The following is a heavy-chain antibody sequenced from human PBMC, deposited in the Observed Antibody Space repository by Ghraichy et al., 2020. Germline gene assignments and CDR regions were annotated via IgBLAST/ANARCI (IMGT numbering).Heavy chain of an antibody. CDR1: GGSFSGYY. J-gene: IGHJ4*02. CDR3: ARASVVIYYFDY. V-gene: IGHV4-34*01. CDR2: INHSGST. D-gene: IGHD2-2*01. Sequence: SETLSLTCAVYGGSFSGYYWSWIRQPPGKGLEWIGEINHSGSTNYNPSLKSRVTISVDTSKNQFSLKLSSVTAADTAVYYCARASVVIYYFDYWGQGTLVTVSS.